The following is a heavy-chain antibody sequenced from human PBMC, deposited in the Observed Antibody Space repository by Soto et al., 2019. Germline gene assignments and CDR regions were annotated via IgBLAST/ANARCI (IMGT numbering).Heavy chain of an antibody. CDR3: ARGILAYGGHVDY. Sequence: QVQLQESGPGLVKPSQTLSLTCTVFGVSVNRGDFYWSWIRQPPGKGLEWIGYIYYSGSCYYHPSLKRRVIISVDASINQSSLNMWSVTAADTAVYFCARGILAYGGHVDYWGRGALVYVSS. J-gene: IGHJ4*02. CDR2: IYYSGSC. V-gene: IGHV4-30-4*01. CDR1: GVSVNRGDFY. D-gene: IGHD4-17*01.